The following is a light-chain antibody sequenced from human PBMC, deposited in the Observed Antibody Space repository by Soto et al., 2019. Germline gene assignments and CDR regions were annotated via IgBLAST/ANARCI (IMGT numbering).Light chain of an antibody. CDR2: AAS. Sequence: DIQMTQSPSSLSASVGDTVTITCRASQGISSWLAWYQQKPEKDPKSLIYAASSLQSGVQSRFSGSGSGTDFTLAISSLQPGDFATYYCQQYNSYPRTFGGGTKLEVK. V-gene: IGKV1D-16*01. J-gene: IGKJ4*01. CDR1: QGISSW. CDR3: QQYNSYPRT.